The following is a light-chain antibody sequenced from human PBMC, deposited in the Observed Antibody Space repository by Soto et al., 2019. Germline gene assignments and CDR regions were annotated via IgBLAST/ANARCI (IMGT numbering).Light chain of an antibody. CDR1: QSISSW. CDR2: KAS. Sequence: DIQMTQSLSTLSASVGDRVTVTCRASQSISSWLAWYHQKPGKAPKLLIYKASSLESGVPSRFSGSVSGIDFTLTISSLQPYDFATYYCQQYNSPPLTFGQGTKVEIK. J-gene: IGKJ1*01. V-gene: IGKV1-5*03. CDR3: QQYNSPPLT.